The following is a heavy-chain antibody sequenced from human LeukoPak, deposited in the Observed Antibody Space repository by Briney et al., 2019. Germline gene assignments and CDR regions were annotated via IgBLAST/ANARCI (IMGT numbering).Heavy chain of an antibody. D-gene: IGHD2-2*01. J-gene: IGHJ5*02. CDR3: AKDREVVPAENWFDP. CDR2: IRYDGSNK. V-gene: IGHV3-30*02. CDR1: GFTFSSYG. Sequence: GGSLRLSCAASGFTFSSYGMHWVRQAPGKGLEWVAFIRYDGSNKYYADSVKGRFTISRDNSKNTLYLQMNSLRAEDTAVYYCAKDREVVPAENWFDPWGQGTLVTVSS.